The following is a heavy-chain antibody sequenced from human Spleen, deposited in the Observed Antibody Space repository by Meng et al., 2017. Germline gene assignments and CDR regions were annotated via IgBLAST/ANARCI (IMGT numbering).Heavy chain of an antibody. CDR1: GFTFSSHA. CDR3: AKGSPPDNG. J-gene: IGHJ6*02. CDR2: ISGSGGST. V-gene: IGHV3-23*01. Sequence: GESLKISCAASGFTFSSHAMRWVRQAPGKGLEWVSAISGSGGSTYYADSVKGRFTISRDNSKNTLYLQMNSLRAEDTAVYHCAKGSPPDNGWGQGTTVTVSS.